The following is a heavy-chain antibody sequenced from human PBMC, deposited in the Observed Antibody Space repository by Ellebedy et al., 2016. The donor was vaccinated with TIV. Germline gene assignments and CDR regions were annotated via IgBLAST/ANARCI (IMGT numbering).Heavy chain of an antibody. CDR2: ISSSSSTI. CDR1: GFTFSSYS. V-gene: IGHV3-48*04. D-gene: IGHD3-3*01. Sequence: GESLKISCAASGFTFSSYSMNWVRQAPGKGLEWVSYISSSSSTIYYADSVKGRFTISRDNAKNSLYLQMNSLRAEDTAVYYCARDGAYYDFWSGYWDYYYYMDVWGKGTTVTVSS. CDR3: ARDGAYYDFWSGYWDYYYYMDV. J-gene: IGHJ6*03.